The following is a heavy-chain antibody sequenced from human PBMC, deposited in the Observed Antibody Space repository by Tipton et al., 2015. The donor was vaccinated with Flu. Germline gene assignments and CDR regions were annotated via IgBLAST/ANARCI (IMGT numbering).Heavy chain of an antibody. Sequence: TLSLTCTVSGGSINSYYWSWIRQPAEKGLEWIGRIYTSGSTNYNPSLKSRVTMSIDTSKNQFSLELSSVTAADAAVYYCARGFYGAFDIWGQGTMVTVSS. J-gene: IGHJ3*02. CDR2: IYTSGST. CDR3: ARGFYGAFDI. V-gene: IGHV4-4*07. CDR1: GGSINSYY. D-gene: IGHD4-17*01.